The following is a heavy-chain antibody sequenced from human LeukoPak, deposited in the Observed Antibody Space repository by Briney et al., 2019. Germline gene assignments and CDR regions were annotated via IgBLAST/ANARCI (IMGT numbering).Heavy chain of an antibody. V-gene: IGHV1-69*04. CDR3: ARDSELHY. J-gene: IGHJ4*02. CDR2: IIPIFGIA. D-gene: IGHD1-7*01. Sequence: SVKVACKASGGTFSSYAISWVRQAPGQGLEWMGRIIPIFGIANYAQKFQGRVTITADKSTSTAYMELSSLRSEDTAVYYCARDSELHYWGQGTLVTVSS. CDR1: GGTFSSYA.